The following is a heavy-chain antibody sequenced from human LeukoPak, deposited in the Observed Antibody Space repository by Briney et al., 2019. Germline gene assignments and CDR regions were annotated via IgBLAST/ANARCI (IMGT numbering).Heavy chain of an antibody. Sequence: PGGSLRLSCVASGFTFNSYSMNWVRQAPGKGLEWVSSISSSSTYIYYADSVKGRFTISRDNAKNSLYMQMNSLRAEDTAVYYCARVGYNWFDPWGQGTLVTVSS. J-gene: IGHJ5*02. V-gene: IGHV3-21*01. CDR2: ISSSSTYI. D-gene: IGHD1-26*01. CDR3: ARVGYNWFDP. CDR1: GFTFNSYS.